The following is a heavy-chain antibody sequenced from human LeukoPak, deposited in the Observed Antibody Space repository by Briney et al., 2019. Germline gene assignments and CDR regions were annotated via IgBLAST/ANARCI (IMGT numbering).Heavy chain of an antibody. D-gene: IGHD5-12*01. Sequence: GGSLRLSCAASGFTFSSYGMHWVRQAPGKGLEWVAFIRYDGSNKYYADSVKGRFTISRDNSKNTLYLQMNSLRAEDTAVYYCAKGVDIVATPFDYWGQGTLVTVSS. J-gene: IGHJ4*02. CDR1: GFTFSSYG. CDR2: IRYDGSNK. CDR3: AKGVDIVATPFDY. V-gene: IGHV3-30*02.